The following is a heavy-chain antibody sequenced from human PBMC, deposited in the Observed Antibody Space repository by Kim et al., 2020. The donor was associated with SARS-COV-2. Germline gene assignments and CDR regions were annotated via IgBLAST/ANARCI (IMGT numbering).Heavy chain of an antibody. CDR3: ARGPYSGSYYLHWYFDL. CDR1: GGSISSGGYS. Sequence: SETLSLTCAVSGGSISSGGYSWSWIRQPPGKGLEWIGYIYHSGSTYYNPSLKSRVTISVDRSKNQFSLKLSSVTAADTAVYYCARGPYSGSYYLHWYFDLWGRGTLVTVSS. D-gene: IGHD1-26*01. V-gene: IGHV4-30-2*01. CDR2: IYHSGST. J-gene: IGHJ2*01.